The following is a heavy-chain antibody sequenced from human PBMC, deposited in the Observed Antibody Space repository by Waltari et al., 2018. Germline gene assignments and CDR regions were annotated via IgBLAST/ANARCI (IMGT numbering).Heavy chain of an antibody. Sequence: EFQLLEAGGGLAQPGGSLRLSCAASGFTLTSYTLSWVRQAPGKGLEWVSLMSGSGLIENADSVKGRFTISRDKAKNTLYLEMNRLRVEDTGRYFCVRDNQDTENVGGNYYGLDVWGQGTTVIVSS. CDR3: VRDNQDTENVGGNYYGLDV. J-gene: IGHJ6*02. V-gene: IGHV3-23*01. CDR1: GFTLTSYT. CDR2: MSGSGLI. D-gene: IGHD3-10*01.